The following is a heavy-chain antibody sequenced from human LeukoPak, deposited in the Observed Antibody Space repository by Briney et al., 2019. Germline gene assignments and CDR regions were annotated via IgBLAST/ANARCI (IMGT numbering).Heavy chain of an antibody. J-gene: IGHJ6*02. CDR1: GFTFSSYW. Sequence: GGSLRLSCAASGFTFSSYWMSWVRQAPGKGLEWVANIKQDGSEKYYVDSVKGRFTISRDNAKNSLYLQMNSLRAEDTAVYYCARDRISHYYYYGMDVWGQGTTVTVSS. V-gene: IGHV3-7*01. D-gene: IGHD3-3*02. CDR3: ARDRISHYYYYGMDV. CDR2: IKQDGSEK.